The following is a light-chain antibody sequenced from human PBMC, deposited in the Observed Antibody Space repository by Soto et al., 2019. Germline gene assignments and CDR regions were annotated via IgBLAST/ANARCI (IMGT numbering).Light chain of an antibody. CDR2: TSD. J-gene: IGKJ2*01. CDR1: QRITTY. V-gene: IGKV1-39*01. Sequence: IHMTQSPSSLSASVGDRVTITCRASQRITTYLNWYQQKPGEAPKLLIYTSDTLQRGVPSRFTGSESGTDFTLTITGLQPADFATYFCQQTYNTPYTFGQGTKLEIK. CDR3: QQTYNTPYT.